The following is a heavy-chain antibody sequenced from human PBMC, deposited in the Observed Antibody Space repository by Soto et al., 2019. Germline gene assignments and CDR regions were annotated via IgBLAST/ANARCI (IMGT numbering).Heavy chain of an antibody. V-gene: IGHV1-8*01. CDR3: ARVRCSGGSCYSFDP. J-gene: IGHJ5*02. D-gene: IGHD2-15*01. CDR1: GYTFTSYD. CDR2: MNPNSGNT. Sequence: QVQLVQSGAEVKKPGASVKVSCKASGYTFTSYDINWVRQATGQGLEWMGWMNPNSGNTGYAQKFQGRVTMTRNTSISTAYMELISLRSDDTAVYYCARVRCSGGSCYSFDPWGQGTLVTVSS.